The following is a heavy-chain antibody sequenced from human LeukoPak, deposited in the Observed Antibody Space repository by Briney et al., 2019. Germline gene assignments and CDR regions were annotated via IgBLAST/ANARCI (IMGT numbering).Heavy chain of an antibody. D-gene: IGHD3-3*01. CDR3: ARVYITILGVVRGGNFDY. Sequence: PAETLSLTCAASGYSISSGFYWGCIRQPPRKGLEWIGSIYHGGTTYYSPSLESRVDISVDTSKNQFSLKLNSVTAADTAVYYCARVYITILGVVRGGNFDYWGQGILVTVSS. CDR1: GYSISSGFY. CDR2: IYHGGTT. V-gene: IGHV4-38-2*01. J-gene: IGHJ4*02.